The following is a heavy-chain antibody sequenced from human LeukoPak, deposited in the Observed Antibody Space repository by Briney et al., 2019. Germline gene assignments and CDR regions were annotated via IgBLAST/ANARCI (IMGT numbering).Heavy chain of an antibody. CDR2: IYYSGST. V-gene: IGHV4-31*03. Sequence: SQTLSLTCTVSGGSISSGGYYWSWLRQHPGKGLEWIGYIYYSGSTYYNPSLKSRVTISVDTSKNQFSLKLSSVTAADTAVYYCARGYYYDSSGSFDHWGQGTLVTVSS. CDR3: ARGYYYDSSGSFDH. CDR1: GGSISSGGYY. J-gene: IGHJ4*02. D-gene: IGHD3-22*01.